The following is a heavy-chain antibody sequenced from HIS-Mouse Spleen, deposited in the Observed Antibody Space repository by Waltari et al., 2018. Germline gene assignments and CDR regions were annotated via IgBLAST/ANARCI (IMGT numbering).Heavy chain of an antibody. CDR2: LYYSGST. V-gene: IGHV4-31*03. J-gene: IGHJ5*02. CDR3: ARSPYYDFWSGYSDNWFDP. Sequence: QVQLQESGPGLVKPSQTLSITCTVSGGSISSGGYYWSWLRQHPGQGLEWIGYLYYSGSTYYNPSLKSRVTISVDTSKNQFSLKLSSVTAADTAVYYCARSPYYDFWSGYSDNWFDPWGQGTLVTVSS. CDR1: GGSISSGGYY. D-gene: IGHD3-3*01.